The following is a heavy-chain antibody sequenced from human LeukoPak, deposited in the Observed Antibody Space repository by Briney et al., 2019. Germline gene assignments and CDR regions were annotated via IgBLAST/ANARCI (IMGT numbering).Heavy chain of an antibody. D-gene: IGHD6-6*01. CDR3: ARDRGEYSSSPGGMDV. CDR2: IIPIFGTA. CDR1: GGTLSSYA. J-gene: IGHJ6*02. Sequence: EASVKVSCTASGGTLSSYAISWVRQAPGQGLEWMGGIIPIFGTANYAQKFQGRVTITADESTSTAYMELSSLRSEDTAVYYCARDRGEYSSSPGGMDVWGQGTTVTVSS. V-gene: IGHV1-69*13.